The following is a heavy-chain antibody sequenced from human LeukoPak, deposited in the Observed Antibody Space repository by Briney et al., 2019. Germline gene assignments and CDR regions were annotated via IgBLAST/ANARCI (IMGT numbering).Heavy chain of an antibody. CDR3: ARDSRAAAGEEFYYLDY. J-gene: IGHJ4*02. CDR1: GYTFTSYG. D-gene: IGHD6-13*01. Sequence: GASVKVSCKASGYTFTSYGISWVRQAPGQGFEWMGWISAYNGNTNYAQKLQGRVTMTTDTSTSTAYMELRSLRSDDTAVYYCARDSRAAAGEEFYYLDYWGQGTLVTVSS. CDR2: ISAYNGNT. V-gene: IGHV1-18*01.